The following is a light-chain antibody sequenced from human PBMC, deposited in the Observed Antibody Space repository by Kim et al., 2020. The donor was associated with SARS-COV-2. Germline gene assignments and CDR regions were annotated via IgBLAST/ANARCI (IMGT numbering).Light chain of an antibody. V-gene: IGLV3-19*01. CDR2: GKN. Sequence: ALGQKVGITCQGTSLRSYYASWYQQKPGQAPVLVIYGKNNRPSGIPDRFSGSSSGNTASLTITGAQAEDEADYYCNSRDSSGNHLVFGGGTQLTVL. J-gene: IGLJ3*02. CDR1: SLRSYY. CDR3: NSRDSSGNHLV.